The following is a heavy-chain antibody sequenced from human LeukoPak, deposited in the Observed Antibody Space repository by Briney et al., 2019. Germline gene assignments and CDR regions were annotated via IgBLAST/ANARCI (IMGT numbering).Heavy chain of an antibody. D-gene: IGHD2-2*01. CDR1: GGSFSGYY. V-gene: IGHV4-34*01. CDR3: ARGGGSTPYYFDY. Sequence: SETLSLTCAVYGGSFSGYYWSWIRQPPGKGLEWIGEINHSGSTNYNPSLKSRVTISVDTSKNQFSLKLSSVTAADTAVYYCARGGGSTPYYFDYWGQGTLVTVSS. J-gene: IGHJ4*02. CDR2: INHSGST.